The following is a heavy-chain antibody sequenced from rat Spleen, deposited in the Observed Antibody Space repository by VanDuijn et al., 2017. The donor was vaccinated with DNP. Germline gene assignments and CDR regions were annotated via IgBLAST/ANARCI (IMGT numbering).Heavy chain of an antibody. V-gene: IGHV5-22*01. CDR3: ARWNSSGYYFDY. J-gene: IGHJ2*01. CDR2: IRDVGGST. D-gene: IGHD4-3*01. Sequence: EVQLVESGGGLVXXGRSXXLSCAAXXFSXXXYYXXXVRQAHTKCLEWFSYIRDVGGSTFYGDFGEGRFTISRDNAKSTLYLQMNSLRSEDMATYYCARWNSSGYYFDYWGQGVMVTVSS. CDR1: XFSXXXYY.